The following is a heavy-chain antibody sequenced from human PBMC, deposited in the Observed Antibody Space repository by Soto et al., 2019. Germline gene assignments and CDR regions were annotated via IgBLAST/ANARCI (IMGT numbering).Heavy chain of an antibody. V-gene: IGHV1-69*05. CDR3: ARHRAFYDSSGYDAFDI. CDR1: GGTFSSYA. Sequence: GASVKVSCKASGGTFSSYAISWVRQAPGQALEWMGGIIPIFGTANYAQKFRGRVTMTRNTSTSTVYMELSSLRSEDTAVYYCARHRAFYDSSGYDAFDIWGQGTMVTVSS. CDR2: IIPIFGTA. J-gene: IGHJ3*02. D-gene: IGHD3-22*01.